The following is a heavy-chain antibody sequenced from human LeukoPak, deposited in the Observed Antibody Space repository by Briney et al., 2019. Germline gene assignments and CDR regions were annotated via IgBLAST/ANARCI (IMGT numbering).Heavy chain of an antibody. V-gene: IGHV3-30*02. CDR2: IRYDGSNK. D-gene: IGHD6-13*01. CDR1: GFTFSSYG. Sequence: GGSLRLSCAASGFTFSSYGMHWVRQAPGKGLEWVAFIRYDGSNKYYADSVKGRFTISRDNSKNALYLQMNSLRAEDTAVYYCAKDCCSSWYQNWYLDLWGRGTLVTVSS. J-gene: IGHJ2*01. CDR3: AKDCCSSWYQNWYLDL.